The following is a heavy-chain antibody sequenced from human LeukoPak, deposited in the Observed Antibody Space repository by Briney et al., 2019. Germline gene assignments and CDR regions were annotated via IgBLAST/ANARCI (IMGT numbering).Heavy chain of an antibody. V-gene: IGHV1-18*01. J-gene: IGHJ4*02. Sequence: WASVKVSCKASGYTFISYGISWVRQAPGQGLEWMGWISAYSGNTNFAQKFQDRVTMTTDTSTNTVYMELRSLRSDDTAVYYCARDPCRTGGMCYSRFEYWGQGTLLTVSS. CDR3: ARDPCRTGGMCYSRFEY. D-gene: IGHD2-15*01. CDR2: ISAYSGNT. CDR1: GYTFISYG.